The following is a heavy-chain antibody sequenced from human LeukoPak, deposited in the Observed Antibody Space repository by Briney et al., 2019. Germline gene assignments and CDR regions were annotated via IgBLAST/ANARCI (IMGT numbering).Heavy chain of an antibody. CDR2: LNPKSGGT. CDR1: GYTFSDYY. Sequence: ASVKVSCKASGYTFSDYYIHWVRQAPGQGLEWMGWLNPKSGGTNYAENFQGRVTVTRDPSMSTVYLELNSLRSDDTAAYYCASVGATRLFCYGMGVWGQGTTVTV. V-gene: IGHV1-2*02. D-gene: IGHD1-26*01. CDR3: ASVGATRLFCYGMGV. J-gene: IGHJ6*02.